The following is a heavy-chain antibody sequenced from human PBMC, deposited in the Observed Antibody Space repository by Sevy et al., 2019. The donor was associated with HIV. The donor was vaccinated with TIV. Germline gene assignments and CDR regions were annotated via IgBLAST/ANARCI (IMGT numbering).Heavy chain of an antibody. CDR2: ISSSSSYI. J-gene: IGHJ4*02. CDR1: GFTFSSYS. CDR3: ARGYCTGGVCSYIGGDFDY. Sequence: GGSLRLSCAASGFTFSSYSMNWVRQAPGKGLEWVSSISSSSSYIYYADSVKGRFTISRDNAKNSLYLQMNSLRAEDTAVYYCARGYCTGGVCSYIGGDFDYWGQGTLVTVSS. D-gene: IGHD2-8*02. V-gene: IGHV3-21*01.